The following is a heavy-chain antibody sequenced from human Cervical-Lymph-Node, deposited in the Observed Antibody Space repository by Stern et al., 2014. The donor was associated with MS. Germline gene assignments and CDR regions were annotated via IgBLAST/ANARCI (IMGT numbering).Heavy chain of an antibody. D-gene: IGHD1-26*01. CDR3: ARGVGATWEDAFDI. V-gene: IGHV1-2*06. Sequence: VQLVESGAEVKKPGASVKVSCKASGYTFTGYYMHWVRQAPGQGLEWMGRINPNSGGTNYGQKFQGRVTMTRDTSISTAYMELSRLRSDDTAVYYCARGVGATWEDAFDIWGQGTMVTVSS. J-gene: IGHJ3*02. CDR1: GYTFTGYY. CDR2: INPNSGGT.